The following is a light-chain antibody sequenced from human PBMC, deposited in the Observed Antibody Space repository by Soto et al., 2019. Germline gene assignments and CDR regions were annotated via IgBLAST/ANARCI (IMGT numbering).Light chain of an antibody. CDR3: SSYAGTNTHVI. J-gene: IGLJ2*01. CDR2: EVS. CDR1: SRDVGAYNY. V-gene: IGLV2-8*01. Sequence: QSVLTQPPSASGSPGQSVTISCTGSSRDVGAYNYVSGYQQHPDKAPKLIIYEVSKRPSGFPDRFSGSKSGNTASLTVSGLQPEDEGDYHCSSYAGTNTHVIFGGGTKLTVL.